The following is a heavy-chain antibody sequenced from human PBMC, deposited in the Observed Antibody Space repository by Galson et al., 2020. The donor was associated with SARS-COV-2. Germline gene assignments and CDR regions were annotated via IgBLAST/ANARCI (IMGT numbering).Heavy chain of an antibody. CDR1: GYTFTGYY. V-gene: IGHV1-2*02. Sequence: ASVTVSCKASGYTFTGYYMHWVRQAPGQGLEWMGWINPNSGGTNYAQKFQGRVTMTRDTSISTAYMELSRLRSDDTAVYYCARDFPLGYCSSTSCYTGWFDPWGQGTLVTVSS. J-gene: IGHJ5*02. CDR2: INPNSGGT. D-gene: IGHD2-2*02. CDR3: ARDFPLGYCSSTSCYTGWFDP.